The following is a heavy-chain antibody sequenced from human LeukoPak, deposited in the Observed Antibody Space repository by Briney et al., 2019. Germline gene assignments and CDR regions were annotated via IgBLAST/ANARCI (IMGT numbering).Heavy chain of an antibody. V-gene: IGHV4-61*02. D-gene: IGHD3-10*01. Sequence: SETLSLTCTVSGGSISSSSYYWGWIRQPAGKGLEWIGRIYTSGSTNYNPSLKSRVTMSVDTSKNQFSLKLSSETAADTAVYYCARETGYYYGSGSYPPDYYYYYMDVWGKGTTVTISS. CDR3: ARETGYYYGSGSYPPDYYYYYMDV. CDR2: IYTSGST. J-gene: IGHJ6*03. CDR1: GGSISSSSYY.